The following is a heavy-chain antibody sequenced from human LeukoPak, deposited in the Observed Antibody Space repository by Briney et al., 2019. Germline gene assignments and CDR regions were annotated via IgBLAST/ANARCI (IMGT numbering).Heavy chain of an antibody. J-gene: IGHJ4*02. V-gene: IGHV4-59*01. CDR2: IYYTGST. CDR3: ARLNEYCSGGSCYAYDF. CDR1: GGSITSYY. Sequence: RPSETLSLTCTVSGGSITSYYWSWLRQPPGKGLEWIGYIYYTGSTNYNPSLKSRVTISVETSNNQFSLKLSSVTAADTAVYYCARLNEYCSGGSCYAYDFWGQGTLVTVSS. D-gene: IGHD2-15*01.